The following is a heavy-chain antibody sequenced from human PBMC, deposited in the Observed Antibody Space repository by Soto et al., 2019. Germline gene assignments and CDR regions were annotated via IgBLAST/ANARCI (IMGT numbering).Heavy chain of an antibody. CDR3: ARASVRICSSTSCYTEPRGMDV. CDR1: AFTFSSYW. J-gene: IGHJ6*02. Sequence: GGSLRLSCGASAFTFSSYWMHWVRQAPGKGLVWVSRIDADGSSTSYADSVKGRFTISRDNAKNTLYLQLNSLRAEDTAVYYCARASVRICSSTSCYTEPRGMDVWGQGTTVTVSS. D-gene: IGHD2-2*02. V-gene: IGHV3-74*01. CDR2: IDADGSST.